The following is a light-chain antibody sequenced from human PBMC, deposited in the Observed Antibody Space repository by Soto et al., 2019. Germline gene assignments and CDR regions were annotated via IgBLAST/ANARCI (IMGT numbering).Light chain of an antibody. Sequence: EIVMTQSPATLSVSPGERATLSCRASQSVSSNLAWYKQEPGQTHKLLIYVASTSATGIPARFSGRGSGTEFTLTISRLQSEDVAVYYCQQHNVWPLTFGGGTKVEFK. CDR1: QSVSSN. V-gene: IGKV3-15*01. CDR2: VAS. J-gene: IGKJ4*01. CDR3: QQHNVWPLT.